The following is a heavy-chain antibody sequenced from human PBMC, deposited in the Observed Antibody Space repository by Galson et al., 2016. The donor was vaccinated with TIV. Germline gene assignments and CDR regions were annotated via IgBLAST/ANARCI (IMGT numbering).Heavy chain of an antibody. Sequence: SLRLSCAASGFTFSSYSMNWVRQAPGKGLEWVSSISRSSTSIYYADSVKGRFTITRDNAKNSLYLQMNSLRAEDTAVYYCVRGMQLRPYWGQGTLVTVSS. CDR2: ISRSSTSI. CDR3: VRGMQLRPY. V-gene: IGHV3-21*01. J-gene: IGHJ4*02. D-gene: IGHD6-13*01. CDR1: GFTFSSYS.